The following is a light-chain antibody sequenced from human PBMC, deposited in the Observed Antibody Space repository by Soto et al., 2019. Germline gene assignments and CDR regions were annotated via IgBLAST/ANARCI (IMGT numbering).Light chain of an antibody. CDR2: DVT. Sequence: QSALTQPASVSGSPGQSITISCTGTSSDVGGFNYVSWYQQHPGKAPKLMIYDVTNRPSGVSYRFSGSKSGNTASLTISGLQAEDEADYYCNSYTSSSTYVHGTG. CDR3: NSYTSSSTYV. J-gene: IGLJ1*01. CDR1: SSDVGGFNY. V-gene: IGLV2-14*03.